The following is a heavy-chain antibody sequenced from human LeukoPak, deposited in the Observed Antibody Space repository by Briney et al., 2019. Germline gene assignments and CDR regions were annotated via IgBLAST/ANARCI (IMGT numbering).Heavy chain of an antibody. CDR3: ARHYSNDAMDV. J-gene: IGHJ6*02. CDR1: GDSFTSHW. CDR2: IDPSDSYT. Sequence: KCGESLTISCKDSGDSFTSHWISWVRQMPGKGLEWMGRIDPSDSYTNYSPSFQGHVTISDDKSISTAYLQWSSLKASDTAMYYCARHYSNDAMDVWGRGTTVTVSS. D-gene: IGHD4-11*01. V-gene: IGHV5-10-1*01.